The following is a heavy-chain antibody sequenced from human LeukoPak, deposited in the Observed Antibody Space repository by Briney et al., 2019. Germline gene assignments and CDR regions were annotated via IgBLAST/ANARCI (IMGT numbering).Heavy chain of an antibody. Sequence: ASVKVSCKASGYTFTSYFMHWVRQAPGQGLEWMGIINPSGGSTSYAQKFQGRVTMTRDTSTSTVYMELSSLRSEDTAVYYCAAQIGSYYDYWGQGTLVTVSS. J-gene: IGHJ4*02. D-gene: IGHD1-26*01. CDR1: GYTFTSYF. V-gene: IGHV1-46*01. CDR2: INPSGGST. CDR3: AAQIGSYYDY.